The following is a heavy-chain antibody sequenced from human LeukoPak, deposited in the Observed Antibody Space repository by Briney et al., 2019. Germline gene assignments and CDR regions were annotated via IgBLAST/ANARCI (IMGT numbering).Heavy chain of an antibody. CDR2: INHSEST. D-gene: IGHD1-26*01. J-gene: IGHJ3*02. CDR3: ARGRPRSLIVGTTRRSRAFDI. V-gene: IGHV4-34*01. Sequence: SESLSLACAVHGGSFSGSYCGSIRQPPGKGQGWNGEINHSESTNKKPSRKGQVTMSEDTSKGQFFLKLSSVTAADTAVFYCARGRPRSLIVGTTRRSRAFDIWGQGTMVTVSS. CDR1: GGSFSGSY.